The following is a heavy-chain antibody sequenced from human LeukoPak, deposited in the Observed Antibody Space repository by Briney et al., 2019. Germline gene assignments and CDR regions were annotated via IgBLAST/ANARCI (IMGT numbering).Heavy chain of an antibody. V-gene: IGHV4-59*08. Sequence: PSETLSLTCTVSGGSISNYYWSWIRQPPGKGLEWIGYIHSSGNTNYNPALKSRVTISVDTSKNQFSLKVTSVTAADTAVYYCAGHLYSATYYYWGQGTLVTISS. D-gene: IGHD1-26*01. J-gene: IGHJ4*02. CDR1: GGSISNYY. CDR3: AGHLYSATYYY. CDR2: IHSSGNT.